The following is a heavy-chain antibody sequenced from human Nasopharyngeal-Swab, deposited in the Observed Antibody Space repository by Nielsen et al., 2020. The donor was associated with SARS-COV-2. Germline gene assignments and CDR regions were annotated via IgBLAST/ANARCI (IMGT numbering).Heavy chain of an antibody. CDR3: AKGPDVLRYFVY. CDR2: ISYDGSNK. Sequence: GESLKISCAASGFTFSSYGMHWVRQAPGKGLEWVAVISYDGSNKYYADSVKGRFTISRDNSKNTLYLQMNSLRAEDTAVYYCAKGPDVLRYFVYWGQGTLVTVSS. CDR1: GFTFSSYG. D-gene: IGHD3-9*01. J-gene: IGHJ4*02. V-gene: IGHV3-30*18.